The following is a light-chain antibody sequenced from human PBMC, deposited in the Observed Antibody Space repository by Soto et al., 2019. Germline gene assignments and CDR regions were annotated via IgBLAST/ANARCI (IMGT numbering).Light chain of an antibody. Sequence: QSALTQPASVSGSPGQSITISCTGTSSDVGDYNYVSWYQHHPGKAPKLMIYDVHNRPSGVSNRFSGSKSANTASLTISGLQAEDEADYYCRSYTNSPLVFGGGTKLTVL. CDR1: SSDVGDYNY. CDR2: DVH. V-gene: IGLV2-14*03. CDR3: RSYTNSPLV. J-gene: IGLJ2*01.